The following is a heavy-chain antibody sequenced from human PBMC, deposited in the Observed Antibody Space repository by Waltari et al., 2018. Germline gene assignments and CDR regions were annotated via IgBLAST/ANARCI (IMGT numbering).Heavy chain of an antibody. CDR2: IIPIFGTA. CDR3: ARDRGGIAAAGTGAFDI. Sequence: QVQLVQSGAEVKKPGSSVKVSCKASGGPFSSYAISWVRQAPGQGLEWMGGIIPIFGTANYAQKFQGRVTITADESTSTAYMELSSLRSEDTAVYYCARDRGGIAAAGTGAFDIWGQGTMVTVSS. CDR1: GGPFSSYA. D-gene: IGHD6-13*01. V-gene: IGHV1-69*12. J-gene: IGHJ3*02.